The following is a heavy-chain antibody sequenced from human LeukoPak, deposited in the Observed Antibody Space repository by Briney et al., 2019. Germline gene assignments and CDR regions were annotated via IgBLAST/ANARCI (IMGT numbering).Heavy chain of an antibody. J-gene: IGHJ4*02. CDR1: GYTFTSYD. V-gene: IGHV1-8*01. D-gene: IGHD6-19*01. Sequence: ASVKVSCKASGYTFTSYDINWVRQATGQGLEWMGRMNPNSGNTGYAQKFQGRVTMTRNTSISTAYMELSSLRAEDTAVYYCVTGGPWGIPVPGGGPQDYWGQGMLVTVSS. CDR2: MNPNSGNT. CDR3: VTGGPWGIPVPGGGPQDY.